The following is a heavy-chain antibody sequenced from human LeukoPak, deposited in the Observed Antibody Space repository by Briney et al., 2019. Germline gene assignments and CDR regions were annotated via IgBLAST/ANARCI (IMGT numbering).Heavy chain of an antibody. CDR2: IYYRGST. Sequence: SETLSLTCTVSGGSISSGDYYWSWIRQPPGKGLEWIGYIYYRGSTYYNPSLKSRVTISVDKSKNQFSLKLSSVTAADTAVYYCASDILTGYSYYYYYGMDVWGKGTTVTVSS. J-gene: IGHJ6*04. D-gene: IGHD3-9*01. V-gene: IGHV4-30-4*01. CDR1: GGSISSGDYY. CDR3: ASDILTGYSYYYYYGMDV.